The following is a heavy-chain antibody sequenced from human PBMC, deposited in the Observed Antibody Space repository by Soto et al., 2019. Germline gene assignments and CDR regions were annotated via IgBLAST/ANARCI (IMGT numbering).Heavy chain of an antibody. V-gene: IGHV4-38-2*02. D-gene: IGHD3-22*01. CDR2: IYHSGST. Sequence: SKTRSVTCAVSGYSISSGYYWGWIRQPPGKGLEWIGSIYHSGSTYYNPSLKSRVTISVDTSKNQFSLKLSSVTAADTAVYYCARDRDDSSGYYPAFYYGMDVWGQGTTVTVS. CDR1: GYSISSGYY. J-gene: IGHJ6*02. CDR3: ARDRDDSSGYYPAFYYGMDV.